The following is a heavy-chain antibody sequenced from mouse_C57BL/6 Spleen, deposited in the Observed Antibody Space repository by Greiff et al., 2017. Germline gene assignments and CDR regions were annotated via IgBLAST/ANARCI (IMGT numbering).Heavy chain of an antibody. CDR3: VRQRGNYDAMDY. J-gene: IGHJ4*01. CDR2: IRSKSNNYAT. Sequence: EVQLVESGGGLVQPKGSLKLSCAASGFSFNTYAMNWVRQAPGKGLEWVARIRSKSNNYATYYADSVKDRFTISRDDSESMLYLQMNNLKTEDTAMYYCVRQRGNYDAMDYWGQGTSVTVSS. D-gene: IGHD2-1*01. V-gene: IGHV10-1*01. CDR1: GFSFNTYA.